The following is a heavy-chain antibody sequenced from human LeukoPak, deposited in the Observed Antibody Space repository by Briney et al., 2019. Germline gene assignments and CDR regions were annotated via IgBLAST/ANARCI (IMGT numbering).Heavy chain of an antibody. J-gene: IGHJ4*02. CDR1: GGSISSYY. D-gene: IGHD2-15*01. V-gene: IGHV4-4*07. CDR2: IYISGST. CDR3: ARDTRTAQGFDY. Sequence: TSETLSLTCTVSGGSISSYYWSWIRQPAGKGLEWIGRIYISGSTNYNPSLKSRVTISVDTSNNRFSLSLSAVTAADTAIYYCARDTRTAQGFDYWGQGILVTVSS.